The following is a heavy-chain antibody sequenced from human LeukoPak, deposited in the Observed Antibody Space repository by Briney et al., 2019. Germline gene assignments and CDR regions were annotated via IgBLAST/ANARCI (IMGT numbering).Heavy chain of an antibody. D-gene: IGHD4-17*01. CDR2: ISSSSSTI. J-gene: IGHJ6*04. V-gene: IGHV3-48*01. CDR3: ARGPNTETPPH. CDR1: GFTFSSYS. Sequence: PGGSLRLSCAASGFTFSSYSMNWVRQAPGKGLEWVSYISSSSSTIYYADSVKGRFTISRDNAKNSLYLQMNSLRAEDTAVYYCARGPNTETPPHWGKGTTVTVSS.